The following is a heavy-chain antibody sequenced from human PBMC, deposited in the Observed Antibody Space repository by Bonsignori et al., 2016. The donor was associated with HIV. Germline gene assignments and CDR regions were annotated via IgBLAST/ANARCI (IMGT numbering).Heavy chain of an antibody. J-gene: IGHJ4*02. CDR2: ISSGGSTV. Sequence: VRQAPGKGLEWISYISSGGSTVYYADSVKGRFTISRDSAKNSLYLQMNSLRAEDTALYYCARERLTLDYWGQGVLVTVSS. CDR3: ARERLTLDY. V-gene: IGHV3-48*03. D-gene: IGHD4-23*01.